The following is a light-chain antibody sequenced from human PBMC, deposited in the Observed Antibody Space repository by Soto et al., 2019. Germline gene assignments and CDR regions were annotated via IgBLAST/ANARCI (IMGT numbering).Light chain of an antibody. CDR1: PSVSSK. Sequence: EIVMTQSPATLSVSPGERATLSCRASPSVSSKLAWFQQKPGQAPSLLIYGVSTSATGVPVRFSGSGSGTEFTLTVNSLQSEDFAVDYCQQYNNWPPTFGQGTKLESK. V-gene: IGKV3-15*01. CDR2: GVS. J-gene: IGKJ2*01. CDR3: QQYNNWPPT.